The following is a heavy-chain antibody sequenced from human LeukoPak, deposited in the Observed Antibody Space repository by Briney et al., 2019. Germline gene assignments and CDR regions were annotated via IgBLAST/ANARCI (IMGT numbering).Heavy chain of an antibody. D-gene: IGHD3-22*01. J-gene: IGHJ4*02. CDR1: GYSISSGYY. V-gene: IGHV4-38-2*02. Sequence: SETLSLTCTVSGYSISSGYYWGWIRQPPGKGLEWIGEIHHSGSATYNPSLKSRVTISVDKSKNQFSLILTSVTAADTAVYYCAKNGYYSMDSWGQGILVTVSS. CDR2: IHHSGSA. CDR3: AKNGYYSMDS.